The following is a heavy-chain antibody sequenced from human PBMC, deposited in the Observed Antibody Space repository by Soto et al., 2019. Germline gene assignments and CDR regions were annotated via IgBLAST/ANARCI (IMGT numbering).Heavy chain of an antibody. V-gene: IGHV2-5*02. D-gene: IGHD1-1*01. J-gene: IGHJ3*01. CDR3: ERNISGGYVGTFDV. CDR2: VYGDDDK. Sequence: SGPTLVNQTQTLTLTFTFSDFSLTTSGEGVGWIRQPPGKALEWLALVYGDDDKRYTPSLKSRLTITKDTSTNQVVFTMTSMDPVDTATYYWERNISGGYVGTFDVWGQGTMVTVSS. CDR1: DFSLTTSGEG.